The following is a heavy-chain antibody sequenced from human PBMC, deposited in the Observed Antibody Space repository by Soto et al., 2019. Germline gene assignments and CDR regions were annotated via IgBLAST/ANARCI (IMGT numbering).Heavy chain of an antibody. J-gene: IGHJ5*02. Sequence: SETLSLTCTVSGGSISSYYWSWIWQPPGKGLEWIGYIYYSGSTNYNPSLKSRVTISVDTSKNQFSLKLSSVTAADTAVYYCATMILGATGGRFDPWGQGTLVTVS. CDR1: GGSISSYY. CDR3: ATMILGATGGRFDP. D-gene: IGHD1-26*01. V-gene: IGHV4-59*01. CDR2: IYYSGST.